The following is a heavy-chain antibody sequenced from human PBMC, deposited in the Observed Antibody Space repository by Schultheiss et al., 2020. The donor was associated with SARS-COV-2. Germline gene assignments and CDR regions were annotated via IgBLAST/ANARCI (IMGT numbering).Heavy chain of an antibody. CDR2: IYYSGST. V-gene: IGHV4-59*01. Sequence: SETLSLTCAVYGGSFSGYYWSWIRQPPGKGLEWIGYIYYSGSTNYNPSLKSRVTISVDTSKNQFSLKLSSVTAADTAVYYCARDPSGYSGYDGSWSGNYWGQGTLVTVSS. J-gene: IGHJ4*02. D-gene: IGHD5-12*01. CDR1: GGSFSGYY. CDR3: ARDPSGYSGYDGSWSGNY.